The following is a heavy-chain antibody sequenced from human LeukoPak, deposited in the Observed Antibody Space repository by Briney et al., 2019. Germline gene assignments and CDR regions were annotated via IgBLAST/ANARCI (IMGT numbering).Heavy chain of an antibody. CDR1: GFTFSSYA. V-gene: IGHV3-23*01. D-gene: IGHD5-18*01. Sequence: GGSLRLSCAASGFTFSSYAINWVRQAPGKGLEWVSSISSSGGSTYYADSVKGRFTISRDYSKNTLYLQMNSLRAEDTAVYYCAKDLYTYGTTPLDYWGQGTLVTVSS. CDR2: ISSSGGST. CDR3: AKDLYTYGTTPLDY. J-gene: IGHJ4*02.